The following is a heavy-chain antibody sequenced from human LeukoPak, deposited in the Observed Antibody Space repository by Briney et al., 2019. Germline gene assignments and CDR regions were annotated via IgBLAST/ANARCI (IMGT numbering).Heavy chain of an antibody. CDR2: ISGSGGST. CDR1: GFTFSSYA. D-gene: IGHD3-16*02. Sequence: GGSLRLSCAASGFTFSSYAMSWVRQAPGKGLEWVSAISGSGGSTCYADSVKGRFTISRDNSKNTLYLQMNSLRAEDTAVYYCAKDRRGVWGSYRYTALFDYWGQGTLVTVSS. V-gene: IGHV3-23*01. CDR3: AKDRRGVWGSYRYTALFDY. J-gene: IGHJ4*02.